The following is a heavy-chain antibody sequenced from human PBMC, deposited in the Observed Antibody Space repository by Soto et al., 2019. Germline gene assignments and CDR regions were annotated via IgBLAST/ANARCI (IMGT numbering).Heavy chain of an antibody. CDR3: AASILYYCMDV. CDR1: GYTFTNYW. J-gene: IGHJ6*02. Sequence: PGESLKISCKGSGYTFTNYWIGWVRQMPGKGPEWMGIIYPGDSDTKCNPSFQGQVTISADKSITTTYLQWSSLKASDTAIYYCAASILYYCMDVWGQATTGTVSS. CDR2: IYPGDSDT. V-gene: IGHV5-51*01.